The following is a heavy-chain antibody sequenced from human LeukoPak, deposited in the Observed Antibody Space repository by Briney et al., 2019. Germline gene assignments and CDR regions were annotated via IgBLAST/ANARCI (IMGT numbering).Heavy chain of an antibody. CDR3: ARHLTAVAGPPLALYGMDV. D-gene: IGHD6-19*01. CDR1: GGTFSSYT. V-gene: IGHV1-69*02. CDR2: IIPILGIA. J-gene: IGHJ6*02. Sequence: ASVKVSCKASGGTFSSYTISWVRQAPGQGLEWMGRIIPILGIANYAQKFQGRVTITADKSTSTAYMELSSLRSEDTAVYYCARHLTAVAGPPLALYGMDVWGRGTTVTVSS.